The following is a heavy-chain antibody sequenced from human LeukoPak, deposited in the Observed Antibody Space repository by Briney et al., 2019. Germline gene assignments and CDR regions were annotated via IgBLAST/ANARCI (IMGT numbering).Heavy chain of an antibody. D-gene: IGHD3-22*01. Sequence: PGGSLRLSCAASGFTFSSYAMNWVRQAPGKGLEWVSAISGSGGSTYYADSVKGRFTISRDNSKNTLYLQMNSLRAEDTAVYYCAKDLNDYYDSSGYSAYWGQGTLVTVSS. J-gene: IGHJ4*02. V-gene: IGHV3-23*01. CDR3: AKDLNDYYDSSGYSAY. CDR1: GFTFSSYA. CDR2: ISGSGGST.